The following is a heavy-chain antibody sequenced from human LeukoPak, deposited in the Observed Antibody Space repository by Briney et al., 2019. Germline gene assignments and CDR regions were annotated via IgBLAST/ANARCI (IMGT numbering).Heavy chain of an antibody. CDR3: AKEGADGSGNPRGDYYYYGMDV. J-gene: IGHJ6*02. Sequence: GRSLRLSCAASGFTFSSYAMHWVRQAPGKGLEWVSAISGSGGSTYYADSVKGRFTISRDNSKNTLYLQMNSLRAEDTAVYYCAKEGADGSGNPRGDYYYYGMDVWGQGTTVTVSS. CDR2: ISGSGGST. D-gene: IGHD3-10*01. V-gene: IGHV3-23*01. CDR1: GFTFSSYA.